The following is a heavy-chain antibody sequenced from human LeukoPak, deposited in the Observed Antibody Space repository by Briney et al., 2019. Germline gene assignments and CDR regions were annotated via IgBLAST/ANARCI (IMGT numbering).Heavy chain of an antibody. D-gene: IGHD1-26*01. CDR2: ISRSGGST. CDR1: GFTFSSYA. J-gene: IGHJ4*02. CDR3: AKLYRGSYGSFDY. Sequence: WGSVRLSCAASGFTFSSYAMRWVRQAPGKGLEWVSAISRSGGSTYYADSLQGRFTISRDNSKNTLYLQMNSLRVEDTAVYYCAKLYRGSYGSFDYWGEGTLVTVSS. V-gene: IGHV3-23*01.